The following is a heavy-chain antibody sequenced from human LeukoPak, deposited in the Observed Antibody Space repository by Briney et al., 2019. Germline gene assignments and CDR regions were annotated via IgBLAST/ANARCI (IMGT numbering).Heavy chain of an antibody. CDR1: GFTFSSYG. CDR3: AKDRGGAPSLYAQDFDY. J-gene: IGHJ4*02. D-gene: IGHD1-26*01. CDR2: ISYDGSNK. V-gene: IGHV3-30*18. Sequence: PGGSLRLSCAASGFTFSSYGMHWVRQAPGKGLEWVAVISYDGSNKYYADSVKGRFTISRDNSKNTLYLQMNSLRAEDTAVYYCAKDRGGAPSLYAQDFDYWGQGTLVTVSS.